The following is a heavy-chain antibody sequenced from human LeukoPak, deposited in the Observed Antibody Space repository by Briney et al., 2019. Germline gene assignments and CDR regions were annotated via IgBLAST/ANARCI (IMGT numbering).Heavy chain of an antibody. D-gene: IGHD3-22*01. J-gene: IGHJ6*02. CDR2: INHSGST. V-gene: IGHV4-34*01. CDR3: ARGAYYYDSSGYYWNPNYYYYGMDV. CDR1: GGSFSGYY. Sequence: PSETLSLTCAVYGGSFSGYYWSWIRQPPGKGLEWIGEINHSGSTNYNPSLKSRVTISVDTSKNQFSLKLSSVTAADTAVYYCARGAYYYDSSGYYWNPNYYYYGMDVWGQGTTVTVSS.